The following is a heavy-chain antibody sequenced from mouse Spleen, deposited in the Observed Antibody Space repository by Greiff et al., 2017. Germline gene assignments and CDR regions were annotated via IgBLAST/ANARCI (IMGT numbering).Heavy chain of an antibody. V-gene: IGHV1-52*01. CDR3: ARPQTGTGFAY. D-gene: IGHD4-1*01. CDR1: GYTFTSYW. CDR2: IDPSDSET. J-gene: IGHJ3*01. Sequence: QVQLQQPGAELVRPGSSVKLSCKASGYTFTSYWMHWVKQRPIQGLEWIGNIDPSDSETHYNQKFKDKATLTVDKSSSTAYMQLSSLTSEDSAVYYCARPQTGTGFAYWGQGTLVTVSA.